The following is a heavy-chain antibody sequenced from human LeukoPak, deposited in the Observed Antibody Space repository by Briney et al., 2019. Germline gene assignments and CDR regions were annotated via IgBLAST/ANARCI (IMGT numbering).Heavy chain of an antibody. J-gene: IGHJ6*02. V-gene: IGHV3-74*01. CDR3: ARDSNYGLDV. CDR1: GFTFSPYW. CDR2: INTDGSST. Sequence: GGSLRLSCAASGFTFSPYWMHWVRQAPEKGLGWVSHINTDGSSTTYADSVKGRFTISRDNAKNTLFLLMNSLRAEDTAVYYCARDSNYGLDVWGQGTTVTVSS.